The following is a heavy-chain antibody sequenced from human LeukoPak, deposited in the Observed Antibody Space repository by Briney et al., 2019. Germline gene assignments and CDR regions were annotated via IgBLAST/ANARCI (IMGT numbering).Heavy chain of an antibody. CDR1: GGSFSSGDYY. V-gene: IGHV4-30-4*01. D-gene: IGHD2-15*01. Sequence: SETLSLTCTVSGGSFSSGDYYWSWIRQPPGTGLEWIGYIYYSGSTYYNPSLKSRVTISVDTSKNQFSLKLSSVTAADTAVYYCARVDVVGEYYFDYWGQGTLVTVSS. J-gene: IGHJ4*02. CDR2: IYYSGST. CDR3: ARVDVVGEYYFDY.